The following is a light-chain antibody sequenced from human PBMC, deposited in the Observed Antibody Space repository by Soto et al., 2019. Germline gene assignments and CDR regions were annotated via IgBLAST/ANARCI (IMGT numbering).Light chain of an antibody. J-gene: IGKJ1*01. CDR2: GAS. Sequence: EIVMTQSQATLSVSVGERATLSCRASQSVSSNVAWSQQKPGQAPMLLIYGASTRATGIPARFSGSGSGTDFTLTISSLQPEDFAGYYCQQYNNWPPWTFGQGTRLELK. CDR1: QSVSSN. V-gene: IGKV3-15*01. CDR3: QQYNNWPPWT.